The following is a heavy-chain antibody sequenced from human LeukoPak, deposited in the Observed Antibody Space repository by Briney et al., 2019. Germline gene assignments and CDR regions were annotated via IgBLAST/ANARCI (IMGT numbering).Heavy chain of an antibody. CDR1: GFTFIDRY. V-gene: IGHV3-72*01. J-gene: IGHJ4*02. D-gene: IGHD2-15*01. CDR2: IRNKANSYTT. Sequence: GGSLRLSCGASGFTFIDRYIYWVRQAPGKGLEWVGRIRNKANSYTTEYAASVKGRFIISRDDSKNSLYLRMNSLKTEDTAVYYCARMGRTVATGYLDKWGQGTLVTVSS. CDR3: ARMGRTVATGYLDK.